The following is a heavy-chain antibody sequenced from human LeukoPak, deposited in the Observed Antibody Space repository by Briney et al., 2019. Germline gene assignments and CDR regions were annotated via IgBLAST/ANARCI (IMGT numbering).Heavy chain of an antibody. J-gene: IGHJ4*02. Sequence: GGSLRLSCAASGFTFSSYGMHWVRQAPGKGLEWVAVISYDGSNKYYADSVRGRFTISRDNSKNTLYLQMNSLRAEDTAVYYCAKDSYDSSGLDHWGQGTLVTVSS. D-gene: IGHD3-22*01. CDR3: AKDSYDSSGLDH. CDR2: ISYDGSNK. CDR1: GFTFSSYG. V-gene: IGHV3-30*18.